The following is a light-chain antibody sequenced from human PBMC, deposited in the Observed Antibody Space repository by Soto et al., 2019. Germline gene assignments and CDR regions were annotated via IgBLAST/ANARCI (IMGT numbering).Light chain of an antibody. CDR1: QRVNSNY. CDR2: GAS. CDR3: QQYTASSGIFT. J-gene: IGKJ3*01. Sequence: VLTQSPGTLSLSPGERATLSCRASQRVNSNYFAWYQQKPGQAPRLLVFGASTRATGIPDRFSGSGSVTDFILTISRVETEDFAVYYCQQYTASSGIFTFGPGTIVDIK. V-gene: IGKV3-20*01.